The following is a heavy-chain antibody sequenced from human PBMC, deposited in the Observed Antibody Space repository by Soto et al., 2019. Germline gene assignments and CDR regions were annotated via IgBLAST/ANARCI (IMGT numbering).Heavy chain of an antibody. CDR2: INPNGGST. D-gene: IGHD4-17*01. Sequence: GASVKVSCKASGYIFINYYIHWVRQAPGQGLEWIGIINPNGGSTNYAQKFRGRVTMARDTSTSTVYMDLSSLRSDDTAVYYCARAVTVTRPKYNWFDPWGQGTLVTVSS. J-gene: IGHJ5*02. CDR3: ARAVTVTRPKYNWFDP. CDR1: GYIFINYY. V-gene: IGHV1-46*01.